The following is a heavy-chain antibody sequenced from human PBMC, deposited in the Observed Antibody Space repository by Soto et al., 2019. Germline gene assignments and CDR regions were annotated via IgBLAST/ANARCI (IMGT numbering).Heavy chain of an antibody. V-gene: IGHV4-38-2*02. Sequence: PPETLSLTCADSGYSISSGYYWGWIRQPSGKGLEWIGSIYHSGSTYYNPSLKSRVTISVDTSKNQFSLKLSSVTAADTAVYYCARDTSSSSYYYDSSGYPSRRTASDYCYYYGMDVWGQGTTVTVSS. CDR1: GYSISSGYY. CDR2: IYHSGST. J-gene: IGHJ6*02. CDR3: ARDTSSSSYYYDSSGYPSRRTASDYCYYYGMDV. D-gene: IGHD3-22*01.